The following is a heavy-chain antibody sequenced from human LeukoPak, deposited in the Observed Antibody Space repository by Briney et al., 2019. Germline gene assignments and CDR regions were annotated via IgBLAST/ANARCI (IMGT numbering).Heavy chain of an antibody. Sequence: PSETLSLTCTVSGASISSFYWSWVRQPPGEGLEWIGYISNGGSTNYNPSLKRRVTISVDTSQSQLSLKVNSVTAADTAVYYCVKLQPNTGQWAFDIWGQGTVVSVSS. CDR2: ISNGGST. V-gene: IGHV4-59*01. CDR3: VKLQPNTGQWAFDI. CDR1: GASISSFY. D-gene: IGHD1-1*01. J-gene: IGHJ3*02.